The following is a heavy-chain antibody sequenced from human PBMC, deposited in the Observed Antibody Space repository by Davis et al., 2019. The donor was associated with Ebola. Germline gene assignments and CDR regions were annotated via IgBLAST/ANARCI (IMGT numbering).Heavy chain of an antibody. J-gene: IGHJ4*02. CDR2: IGTAGDT. CDR1: GFTFSSYD. V-gene: IGHV3-13*01. Sequence: GESLKISCAASGFTFSSYDMHWVRQATGKGLEWVSAIGTAGDTYYPGSVKGRFTISRENAKSSLFLHMNSLRGEDTAVYYCARAAFGSHFFDYWGQGTLVTVSS. D-gene: IGHD3-3*01. CDR3: ARAAFGSHFFDY.